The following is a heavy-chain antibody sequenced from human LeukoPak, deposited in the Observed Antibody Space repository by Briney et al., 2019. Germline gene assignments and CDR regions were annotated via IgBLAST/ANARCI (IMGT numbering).Heavy chain of an antibody. J-gene: IGHJ2*01. V-gene: IGHV4-34*01. D-gene: IGHD6-19*01. CDR1: GGSFSAYY. Sequence: SETLSLTCAVSGGSFSAYYWSWIRQPPGKGLEWIGEINHSGSTNYNPSLKSRVTISVDTSKNQFSLKLSSVTAADTAVYYCASNQWPNWYFDLWGRGTLVTVSS. CDR3: ASNQWPNWYFDL. CDR2: INHSGST.